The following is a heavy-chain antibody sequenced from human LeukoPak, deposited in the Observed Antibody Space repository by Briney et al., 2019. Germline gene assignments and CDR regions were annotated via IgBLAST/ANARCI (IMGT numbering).Heavy chain of an antibody. V-gene: IGHV3-64*05. D-gene: IGHD1-26*01. J-gene: IGHJ4*02. CDR2: ISGNEGDT. CDR1: GFTFSSYA. CDR3: VKGNSGSYYSAFDS. Sequence: PGASLRLSCSPAGFTFSSYAMDSVRQAPGKGLEFVSGISGNEGDTYYADSVKGRFTSSRDNSKNTLYFQMSSLRVEDTAVYYCVKGNSGSYYSAFDSWGQGTLVTVSS.